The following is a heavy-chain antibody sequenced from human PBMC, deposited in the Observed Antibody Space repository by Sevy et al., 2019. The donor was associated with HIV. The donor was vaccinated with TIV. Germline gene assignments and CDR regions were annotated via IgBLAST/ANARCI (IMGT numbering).Heavy chain of an antibody. CDR1: GYSISSDDY. V-gene: IGHV4-38-2*01. Sequence: SETLSLTCAVSGYSISSDDYWVWIRQPPGKGLEWIGNIYHSGNTYYNPSLKSRVTMSLDTSMNQFSLRLTSVTAADTAVYYCARTIGGYFEDRATSFNNWGQGTMVTVSS. CDR2: IYHSGNT. D-gene: IGHD3-9*01. J-gene: IGHJ3*01. CDR3: ARTIGGYFEDRATSFNN.